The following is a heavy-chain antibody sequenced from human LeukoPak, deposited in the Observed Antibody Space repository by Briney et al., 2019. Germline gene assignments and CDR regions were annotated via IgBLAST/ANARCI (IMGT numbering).Heavy chain of an antibody. V-gene: IGHV1-69*13. J-gene: IGHJ4*02. D-gene: IGHD4-23*01. CDR3: ASRQDYGGNSGFDY. CDR1: GGTFSSYA. Sequence: GASVKVSCKASGGTFSSYAISWVRQAPGQGLEWMGGIIPIFGTANYAQKFQGRVTITADESTSTAYMKLSSLRSEDTAVYYCASRQDYGGNSGFDYWGQGTLVTVSS. CDR2: IIPIFGTA.